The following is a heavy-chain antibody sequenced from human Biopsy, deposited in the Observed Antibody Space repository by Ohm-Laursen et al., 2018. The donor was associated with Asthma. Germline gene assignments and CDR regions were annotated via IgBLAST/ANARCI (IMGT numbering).Heavy chain of an antibody. V-gene: IGHV1-18*01. CDR3: ARAVDYSHYYGIDV. CDR2: ISVYKGNT. J-gene: IGHJ6*02. CDR1: GYTFNSAG. Sequence: ASVKVACKPSGYTFNSAGITWARQAPGQGLEWMGWISVYKGNTKVAQKLQDRVTMITDTSTSTAYMELRSLRSDDTAVYFCARAVDYSHYYGIDVWGQGTTVTVS. D-gene: IGHD3-10*01.